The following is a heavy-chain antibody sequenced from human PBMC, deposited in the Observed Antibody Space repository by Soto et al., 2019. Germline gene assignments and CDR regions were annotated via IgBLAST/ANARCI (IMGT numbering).Heavy chain of an antibody. CDR1: GASIFSGDYY. CDR3: VRDHQWLLMNV. D-gene: IGHD6-19*01. CDR2: IDYRGTT. Sequence: QVQLQESGPGLVKPSQTLSLTCTVSGASIFSGDYYWTWIRQPPGKGLEWIGYIDYRGTTFYNPSLQSRSTMSIDTSNNQFSLNLRSVTAADAAVYYCVRDHQWLLMNVWGQGTTVTVSS. V-gene: IGHV4-30-4*01. J-gene: IGHJ6*02.